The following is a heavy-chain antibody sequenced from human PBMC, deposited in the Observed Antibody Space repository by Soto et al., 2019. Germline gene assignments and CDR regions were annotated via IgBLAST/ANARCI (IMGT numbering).Heavy chain of an antibody. CDR2: IYYSGST. V-gene: IGHV4-31*02. CDR1: VGSISRSSYS. J-gene: IGHJ5*02. D-gene: IGHD6-6*01. Sequence: LSLTCSVSVGSISRSSYSWGWIRQPPGKGLEWIGYIYYSGSTYYNPSLKSRVTISVDTSKNQFSLKLSSVTAADTAVYYCARYSIAANWFDPWGQGTLVTVS. CDR3: ARYSIAANWFDP.